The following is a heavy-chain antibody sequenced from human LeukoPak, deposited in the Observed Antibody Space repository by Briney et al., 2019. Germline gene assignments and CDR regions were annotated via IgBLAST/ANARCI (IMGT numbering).Heavy chain of an antibody. CDR2: ISSSTSTI. J-gene: IGHJ4*02. Sequence: GGSLRLSCAASGFTFSSYSMSWVRQAPGKGLEWVSYISSSTSTIDYADSVKGRFTISRDNAKNSLYLQMNSLRAEDTAVYYCATDPGLHQLPPNWGQGTLVTVSS. CDR1: GFTFSSYS. D-gene: IGHD2-2*01. CDR3: ATDPGLHQLPPN. V-gene: IGHV3-48*01.